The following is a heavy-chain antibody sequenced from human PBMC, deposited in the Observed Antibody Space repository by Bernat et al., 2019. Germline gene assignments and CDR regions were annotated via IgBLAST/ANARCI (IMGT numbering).Heavy chain of an antibody. CDR3: AGDIVLGPDAMPSHNYYYYMDV. CDR2: ISAYNGNT. Sequence: QVQLVQSGAEVKKPGASVKVSCKASGYTFTSYGISWVRQAPGQGLEWMGWISAYNGNTNYEQKIQGRVTMTTDTSTSTAYMELRSLGSDDTAVYYCAGDIVLGPDAMPSHNYYYYMDVGGKGTTVTCSS. D-gene: IGHD2-2*01. J-gene: IGHJ6*03. CDR1: GYTFTSYG. V-gene: IGHV1-18*01.